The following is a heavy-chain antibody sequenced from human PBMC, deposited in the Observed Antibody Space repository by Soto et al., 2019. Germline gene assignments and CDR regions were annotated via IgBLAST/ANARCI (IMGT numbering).Heavy chain of an antibody. CDR1: GGSVSSGSYY. D-gene: IGHD6-25*01. CDR3: AKGVGGAATLSY. J-gene: IGHJ4*02. CDR2: VSYSGST. V-gene: IGHV4-61*01. Sequence: QVQLQESGPGLVKPSETLSLTCTVSGGSVSSGSYYWSWIRQPPGKGLEWIAYVSYSGSTNYNPSRKSRVTISLDTSRNQIDLNLTSVAAADTAGYYCAKGVGGAATLSYWGQGTLVTVAS.